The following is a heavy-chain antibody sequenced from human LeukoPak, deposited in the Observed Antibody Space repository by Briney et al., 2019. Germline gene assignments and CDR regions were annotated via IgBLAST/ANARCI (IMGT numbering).Heavy chain of an antibody. CDR2: IIAGNGKT. D-gene: IGHD3-10*01. V-gene: IGHV1-3*01. CDR1: GFSFPHYV. CDR3: ARFGVQHYLDV. J-gene: IGHJ4*02. Sequence: ASVKVSCKASGFSFPHYVIHWVRQAPGQSLEWMGWIIAGNGKTKYSQKFQGRVVIGVDTSATIAYLELSSLTSDDTAVYYCARFGVQHYLDVWGQGTLVIVSS.